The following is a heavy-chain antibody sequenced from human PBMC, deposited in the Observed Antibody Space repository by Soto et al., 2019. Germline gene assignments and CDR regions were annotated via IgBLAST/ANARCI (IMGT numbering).Heavy chain of an antibody. V-gene: IGHV4-31*03. Sequence: SETLSLTCTVSGGSISSGGYYWSWIRQHPGKGLEWIGYIYYSGSTYYNPSLKSRVTISVDTSKNQFSLKLSSGTAADTAVYYCARVRAQDYYGSGSYYIGGKPNEYYFDYWGQGTLVTVSS. J-gene: IGHJ4*02. CDR1: GGSISSGGYY. D-gene: IGHD3-10*01. CDR2: IYYSGST. CDR3: ARVRAQDYYGSGSYYIGGKPNEYYFDY.